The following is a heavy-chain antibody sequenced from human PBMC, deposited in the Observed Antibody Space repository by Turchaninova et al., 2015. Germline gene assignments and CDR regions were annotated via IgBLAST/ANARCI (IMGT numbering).Heavy chain of an antibody. V-gene: IGHV3-21*01. CDR2: ISNRSTSI. CDR3: ARDFSGWSRDF. Sequence: EVHLVESGGGLVKPGGSLRLSCATSGFDFTPYGMTWVRPAPGQGLEYVSAISNRSTSIYYANSVKGRVTISRDYARSSVYLQMSSLRVEDTAVYYCARDFSGWSRDFWGQGTLVTVSS. J-gene: IGHJ4*02. CDR1: GFDFTPYG. D-gene: IGHD6-19*01.